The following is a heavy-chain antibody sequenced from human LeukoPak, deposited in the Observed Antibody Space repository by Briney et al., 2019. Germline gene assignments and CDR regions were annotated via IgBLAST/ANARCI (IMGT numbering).Heavy chain of an antibody. J-gene: IGHJ4*02. CDR2: ISSSSSYI. Sequence: GGSLRLSCAASGFTFSSHTMNWVRQAPGKGLEWVSSISSSSSYIYYADSLKGRFTISRDNAQNSLYLQMNSPRAEDTAVYYCARECYYEGSGYYDYWGQGTLVTVSS. V-gene: IGHV3-21*01. D-gene: IGHD3-22*01. CDR1: GFTFSSHT. CDR3: ARECYYEGSGYYDY.